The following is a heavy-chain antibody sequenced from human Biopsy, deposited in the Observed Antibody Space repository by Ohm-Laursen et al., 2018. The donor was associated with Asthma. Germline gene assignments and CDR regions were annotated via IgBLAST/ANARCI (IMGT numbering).Heavy chain of an antibody. V-gene: IGHV1-24*01. D-gene: IGHD4-17*01. J-gene: IGHJ4*02. CDR1: GYSLTDLS. Sequence: AASVKVSCKISGYSLTDLSMHWVRQAPGQGLEWMGGNDHEEGGTVNARRFQGRVTLTEDTSTDTAYMELSSLSSDDTAVYYCASDFPKDYVRYNFQFWGQGTLVTVSS. CDR3: ASDFPKDYVRYNFQF. CDR2: NDHEEGGT.